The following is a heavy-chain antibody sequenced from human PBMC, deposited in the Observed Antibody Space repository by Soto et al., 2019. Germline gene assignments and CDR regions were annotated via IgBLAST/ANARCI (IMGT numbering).Heavy chain of an antibody. V-gene: IGHV1-18*01. D-gene: IGHD6-19*01. J-gene: IGHJ3*02. CDR1: GYTFTSYG. CDR2: ISAYNGNT. Sequence: ASVKVSCKASGYTFTSYGISWVRQAPGQGLEWMGWISAYNGNTNYAQKLQGRVTMTTDTSTSTAYMELRSLRSDDTAVYYCSTATISGWHDAFDIWGQGTMVTVSS. CDR3: STATISGWHDAFDI.